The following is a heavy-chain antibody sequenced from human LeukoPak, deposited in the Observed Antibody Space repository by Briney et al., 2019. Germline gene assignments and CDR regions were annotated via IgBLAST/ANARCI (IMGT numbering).Heavy chain of an antibody. CDR3: ARDLLFAVYGEGTGAFDP. D-gene: IGHD4-17*01. Sequence: KASETLSLTCTVSGGSISSRSYYWGWIRQPPGKGLEWIGSIYYSGSTYYNPSLKSRVTISVDTSKNQFSLKLSSVTAADTAVYYCARDLLFAVYGEGTGAFDPWGQGTLVTVSS. CDR2: IYYSGST. J-gene: IGHJ5*02. V-gene: IGHV4-39*07. CDR1: GGSISSRSYY.